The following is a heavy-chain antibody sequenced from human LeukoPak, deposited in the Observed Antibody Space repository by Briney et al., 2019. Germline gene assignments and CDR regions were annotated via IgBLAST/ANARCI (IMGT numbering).Heavy chain of an antibody. CDR3: AKQVVVAAVFEN. D-gene: IGHD2-15*01. V-gene: IGHV3-23*01. CDR2: ISANGGLI. Sequence: GGSLRLSCEASGFTFSSYAMSWVRQAPGEGLEWVSAISANGGLIYYADSVKGRFTVYRDNSRNPLSLQMSSLRAEDTAVYYCAKQVVVAAVFENWGQGTLVTVSS. CDR1: GFTFSSYA. J-gene: IGHJ4*02.